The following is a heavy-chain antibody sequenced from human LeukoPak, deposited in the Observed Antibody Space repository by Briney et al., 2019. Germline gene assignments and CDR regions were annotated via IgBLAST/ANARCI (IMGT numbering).Heavy chain of an antibody. V-gene: IGHV4-39*01. CDR1: GGSISSCSYY. Sequence: PSETLSLTCTVSGGSISSCSYYWGWIRQPPGKGLEWIGSIYYSGSTYYNPSLKSRVTISVDTSKNQFSLRLSSVTAADTAVYYCARRYKVRGVIITSWLDSWGQGTLVTVSS. CDR3: ARRYKVRGVIITSWLDS. D-gene: IGHD3-10*01. CDR2: IYYSGST. J-gene: IGHJ5*01.